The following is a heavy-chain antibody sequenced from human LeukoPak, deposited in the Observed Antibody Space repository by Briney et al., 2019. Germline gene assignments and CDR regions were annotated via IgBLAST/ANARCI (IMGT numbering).Heavy chain of an antibody. CDR3: ARGLFDSSGYYEFDY. J-gene: IGHJ4*02. V-gene: IGHV4-4*07. CDR1: GGSISSYY. D-gene: IGHD3-22*01. Sequence: SETLSLTCTVSGGSISSYYWSWIRQPAGKGLEWVGRIYTSGSNNYNPSLKSRVTMSVDTSKNQFSLKLSSVTAADTAVYYCARGLFDSSGYYEFDYWGQGTLVTVSS. CDR2: IYTSGSN.